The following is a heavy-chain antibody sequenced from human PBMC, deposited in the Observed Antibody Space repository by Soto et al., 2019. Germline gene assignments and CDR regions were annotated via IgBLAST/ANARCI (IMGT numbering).Heavy chain of an antibody. D-gene: IGHD3-22*01. CDR3: ARHPSMTYYYDSSGNYYGMDV. CDR2: IYYSGST. Sequence: SETLSLTCTVSGGSISSSSYYWGWIRQPPGKGLEWIGSIYYSGSTYYNPSLKSRVTISVDTSKNQFSLKLSSVTAADTAVYYCARHPSMTYYYDSSGNYYGMDVWGQGTTVT. J-gene: IGHJ6*02. CDR1: GGSISSSSYY. V-gene: IGHV4-39*01.